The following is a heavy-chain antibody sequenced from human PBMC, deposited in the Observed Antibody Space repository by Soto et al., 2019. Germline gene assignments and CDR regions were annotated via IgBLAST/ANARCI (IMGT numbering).Heavy chain of an antibody. Sequence: GGSLRLSCAASGFTFSNYGMHWVRQAPGKGLEWVAVIWYDGNNKYYADSVKGRFTISRDNSNNTLYVQMTSLRAEDTAVYYCARGLHSLFDYWGQGNLGTVSS. CDR1: GFTFSNYG. CDR2: IWYDGNNK. CDR3: ARGLHSLFDY. J-gene: IGHJ4*02. V-gene: IGHV3-33*01. D-gene: IGHD2-21*01.